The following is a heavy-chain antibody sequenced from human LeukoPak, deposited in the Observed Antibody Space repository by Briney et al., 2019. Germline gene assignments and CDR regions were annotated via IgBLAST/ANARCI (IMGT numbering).Heavy chain of an antibody. V-gene: IGHV3-53*01. CDR3: ARGESSDCTCIDY. CDR1: GFTVSSRY. J-gene: IGHJ4*02. CDR2: IHGDGST. D-gene: IGHD2-21*02. Sequence: GGSLRLSCAASGFTVSSRYMSWVCQAPGKGLEWVSVIHGDGSTYYADSVKGRFTISRDNSKNTLYLQMNSLRAEDTAVYYCARGESSDCTCIDYWGQGTLVSVSS.